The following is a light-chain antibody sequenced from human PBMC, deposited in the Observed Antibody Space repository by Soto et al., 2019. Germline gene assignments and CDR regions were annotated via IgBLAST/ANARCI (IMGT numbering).Light chain of an antibody. J-gene: IGLJ3*02. V-gene: IGLV2-14*01. CDR3: CSYRSSRTWV. CDR2: EVT. CDR1: SSDIGSYNY. Sequence: QSALTQPASVSGSPGQSITISCTGTSSDIGSYNYVSWYQQCPGKAPRLLIYEVTNRPSGVSNRVSGSKSGNTASLTISGLQAEDDADYYCCSYRSSRTWVFGGGTKLTVL.